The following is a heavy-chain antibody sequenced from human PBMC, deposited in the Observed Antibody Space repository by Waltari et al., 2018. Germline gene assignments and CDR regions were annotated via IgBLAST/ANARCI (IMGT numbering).Heavy chain of an antibody. J-gene: IGHJ4*02. CDR1: GYSISSGYY. D-gene: IGHD5-18*01. Sequence: QVQLQESGPGLVKPSETLSLPCTVSGYSISSGYYWGWIRQPPGKGLEWIGSIYHSGSTYHTPSTESRVAIPVGTAKNRFPLKMSSVTAADTAVYYCARERIQLWLRPPFDYWGQGTLVTVSS. CDR3: ARERIQLWLRPPFDY. CDR2: IYHSGST. V-gene: IGHV4-38-2*02.